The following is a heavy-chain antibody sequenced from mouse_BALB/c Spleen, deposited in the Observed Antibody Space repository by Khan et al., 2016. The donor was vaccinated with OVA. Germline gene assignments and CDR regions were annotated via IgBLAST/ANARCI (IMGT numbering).Heavy chain of an antibody. D-gene: IGHD2-10*01. CDR3: ARQPYYHYNIMDY. Sequence: VQLQESGPGLAAPSQSLSITCTISGFSLTNYGVHWVRQPPGKGLEWLVVIWSDGSTNYNSVLKSRLTITKDNSQSQVFLKMNSLQTDDTAIYFGARQPYYHYNIMDYWGQGTSVTGSA. V-gene: IGHV2-6-1*01. CDR1: GFSLTNYG. J-gene: IGHJ4*01. CDR2: IWSDGST.